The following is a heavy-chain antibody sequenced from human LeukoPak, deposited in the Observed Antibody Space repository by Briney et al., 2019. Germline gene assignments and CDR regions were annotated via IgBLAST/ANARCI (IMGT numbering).Heavy chain of an antibody. V-gene: IGHV3-30*02. CDR3: AKDRGYYYDSSGYYLV. J-gene: IGHJ4*02. CDR2: IRYDGSNK. CDR1: GFTFSSYG. D-gene: IGHD3-22*01. Sequence: AGGSLRLSCAASGFTFSSYGMHWVRQAPGKGLEWVAFIRYDGSNKYYADSVKGRFTISRDNSKNTLYLQMNSLRAEDTAVYYCAKDRGYYYDSSGYYLVWGQGTLVTVSS.